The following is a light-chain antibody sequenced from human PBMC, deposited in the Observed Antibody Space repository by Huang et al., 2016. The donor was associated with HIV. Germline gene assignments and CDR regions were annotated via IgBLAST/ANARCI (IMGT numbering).Light chain of an antibody. CDR1: RSVSTN. V-gene: IGKV3-15*01. J-gene: IGKJ4*01. Sequence: EIVMTQSPATLSVSPGERVTLSCRAKRSVSTNLAWYQQRPGQAPRLLIDGSSTRAPGIPARFSGSGSGTDFSLTSSSLQSEDFALYYCHQYNNWLLSFGGGTRVDI. CDR2: GSS. CDR3: HQYNNWLLS.